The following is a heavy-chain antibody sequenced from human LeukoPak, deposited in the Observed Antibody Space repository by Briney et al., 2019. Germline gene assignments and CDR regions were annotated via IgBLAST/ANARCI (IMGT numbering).Heavy chain of an antibody. V-gene: IGHV4-39*07. Sequence: SETLSLTCTVSGGSISSSSYYWGWIRQPPGKGLEWIGSIYYSGSTYYNPSLKSRVTISVDTSKNQFSLKLSSVTAADTAVYYCARVPSPLGATIPDYWGQGTLVTVSS. J-gene: IGHJ4*02. CDR2: IYYSGST. CDR1: GGSISSSSYY. CDR3: ARVPSPLGATIPDY. D-gene: IGHD5-12*01.